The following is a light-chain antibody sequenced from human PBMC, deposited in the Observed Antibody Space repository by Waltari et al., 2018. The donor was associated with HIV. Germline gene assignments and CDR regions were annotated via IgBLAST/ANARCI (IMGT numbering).Light chain of an antibody. CDR3: ATWDDSLSGPV. Sequence: QSVLTQPPSASGTPGQRVTISCSGSSPTTGTNYVYCYQQPPGTAPKLLIYRNNQRPSGVPDRFSGSKSDTSASLAISGLRSEDEADYFCATWDDSLSGPVFGGGTKLTVL. J-gene: IGLJ3*02. V-gene: IGLV1-47*01. CDR1: SPTTGTNY. CDR2: RNN.